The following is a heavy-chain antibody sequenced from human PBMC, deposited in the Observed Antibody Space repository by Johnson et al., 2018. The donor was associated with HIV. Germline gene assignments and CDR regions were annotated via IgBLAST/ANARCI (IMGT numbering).Heavy chain of an antibody. CDR2: VSYETTNK. V-gene: IGHV3-30*14. CDR3: AREVYYYDSSGYYIDAFDI. CDR1: GFSFSSYA. J-gene: IGHJ3*02. D-gene: IGHD3-22*01. Sequence: QVQLVESGGGVVQAGRSLRLSCAASGFSFSSYALHWVRQAPGKGLEWVAAVSYETTNKHYADSVKGRFTISRDNSKNTLYLHMNSLRADDTAVYYCAREVYYYDSSGYYIDAFDIWGQGTMVTVSS.